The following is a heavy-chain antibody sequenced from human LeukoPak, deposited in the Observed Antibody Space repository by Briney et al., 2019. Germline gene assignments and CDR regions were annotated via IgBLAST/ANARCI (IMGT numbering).Heavy chain of an antibody. D-gene: IGHD6-19*01. CDR3: ASSSGWHRPHDY. CDR2: IIPIFGTA. CDR1: GGTVSSYD. J-gene: IGHJ4*02. V-gene: IGHV1-69*13. Sequence: SVKVSCKASGGTVSSYDISWVRQDPGQALEWVGGIIPIFGTANYAQKFQGRVTITADESTSTAYMELSSLRSEDTAVYYCASSSGWHRPHDYWGQGILVTVSS.